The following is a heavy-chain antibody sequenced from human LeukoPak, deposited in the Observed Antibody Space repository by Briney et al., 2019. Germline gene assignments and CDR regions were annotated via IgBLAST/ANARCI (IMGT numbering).Heavy chain of an antibody. CDR1: GYTFTGYY. CDR3: ATERGGIVVVPAATHYFDY. J-gene: IGHJ4*02. V-gene: IGHV1-2*02. CDR2: INPNSGGT. D-gene: IGHD2-2*01. Sequence: GASVKVSCKASGYTFTGYYMHWVRQAPGQGLEWMGWINPNSGGTNHAQKFQGRVTMTRDTSISTAYMELSRLRSDDTAVYYCATERGGIVVVPAATHYFDYWGQGTLVTVSS.